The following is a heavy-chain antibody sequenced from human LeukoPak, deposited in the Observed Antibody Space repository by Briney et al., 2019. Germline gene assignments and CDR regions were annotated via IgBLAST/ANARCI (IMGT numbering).Heavy chain of an antibody. D-gene: IGHD1-26*01. V-gene: IGHV4-59*01. CDR2: IYYSGRT. CDR3: ARDRRGVGAAPFDY. CDR1: GGSISSYY. J-gene: IGHJ4*02. Sequence: SETLSPTCTVLGGSISSYYWSWIRQPPGKGLEWIGYIYYSGRTKYNPSLKSPVTISVDTSKNQFSLKLSSVTAADTAVYYCARDRRGVGAAPFDYWGQGTLVTVSS.